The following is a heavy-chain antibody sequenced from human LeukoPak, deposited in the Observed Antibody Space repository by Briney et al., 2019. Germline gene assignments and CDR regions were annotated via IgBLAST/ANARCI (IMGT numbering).Heavy chain of an antibody. CDR3: ARDRRDYSSGWFQPADY. Sequence: SETLSLTCTVSGGSISSGSYYWSWIRQPAGKGLEWIGRIYTSGSTNYNPSLKSRVTISVDTSKNQFSLKLSSVTAADTAVYYCARDRRDYSSGWFQPADYWGQGTLVTVSS. CDR1: GGSISSGSYY. J-gene: IGHJ4*02. CDR2: IYTSGST. V-gene: IGHV4-61*02. D-gene: IGHD6-19*01.